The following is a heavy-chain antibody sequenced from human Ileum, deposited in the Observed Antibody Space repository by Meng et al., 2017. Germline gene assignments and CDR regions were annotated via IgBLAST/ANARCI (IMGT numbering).Heavy chain of an antibody. V-gene: IGHV1-46*01. D-gene: IGHD4-11*01. CDR3: AGEKPSNYWFDP. CDR2: IFSSGST. CDR1: GYTFLTFH. Sequence: QWQLGQSGAEVRKPGASVKVSCKASGYTFLTFHIHWVRQAPGQGLEWMGTIFSSGSTRYAQKFQGRVTMTRDTSTTTVYMELSSLRSEDTAVYYCAGEKPSNYWFDPWGQGTLVTVSS. J-gene: IGHJ5*02.